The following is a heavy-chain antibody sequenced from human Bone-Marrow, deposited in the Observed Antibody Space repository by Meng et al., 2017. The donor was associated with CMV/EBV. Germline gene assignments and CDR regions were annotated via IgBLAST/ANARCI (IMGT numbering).Heavy chain of an antibody. J-gene: IGHJ2*01. V-gene: IGHV4-4*02. Sequence: QVQLQESGPGLVKPSGTLSLTCAVSGGSISSSNWWSWVRQPPGKGLEWIGEIYQSGSTNYNPSLKSRVTISVDKSKNQFSLKLSSVTAADTAVYYCARDPTFYYDSSGYSSWYFDLWGRGTLVTVSS. CDR1: GGSISSSNW. CDR3: ARDPTFYYDSSGYSSWYFDL. D-gene: IGHD3-22*01. CDR2: IYQSGST.